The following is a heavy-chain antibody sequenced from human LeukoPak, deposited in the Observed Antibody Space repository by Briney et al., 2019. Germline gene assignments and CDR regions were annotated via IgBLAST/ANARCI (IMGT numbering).Heavy chain of an antibody. CDR3: ATEYYGAYNY. V-gene: IGHV3-15*01. D-gene: IGHD4-17*01. J-gene: IGHJ4*02. CDR1: GFTFTNAW. Sequence: GGFLRLSCAASGFTFTNAWMSWVRQAPGKGREWVGHIKSRTDGGTTDYAAPVKGRFTISRDDSKDTLYLQMDSLKTEDIAVYYCATEYYGAYNYWGQGTLVTVSS. CDR2: IKSRTDGGTT.